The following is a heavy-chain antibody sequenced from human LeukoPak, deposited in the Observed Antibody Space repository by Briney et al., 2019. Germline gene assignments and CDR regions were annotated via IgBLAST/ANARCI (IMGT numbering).Heavy chain of an antibody. Sequence: HPGGSLRLSCTASGFTFDDYAMHWVRQAPGKGLEWVSGINWNSDSIGYADSVKGRFTISRDSAKSSLFLQMDSLRGEDTALYYCVRATGYDARRYALQIWGQGTMVTVSP. CDR2: INWNSDSI. CDR3: VRATGYDARRYALQI. D-gene: IGHD5-12*01. CDR1: GFTFDDYA. J-gene: IGHJ3*02. V-gene: IGHV3-9*01.